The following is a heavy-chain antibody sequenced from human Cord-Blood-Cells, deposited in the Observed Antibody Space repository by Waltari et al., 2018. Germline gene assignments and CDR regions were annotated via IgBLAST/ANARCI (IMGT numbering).Heavy chain of an antibody. V-gene: IGHV4-34*01. J-gene: IGHJ4*02. D-gene: IGHD7-27*01. Sequence: QVQLQQWGAGLLKPSEPLSLTCAVSGGSFIGSHWSWTRQPPGKGLEWIGEINHSGSTNYNPSLKSRVTISVDTSKNQFSLKLSSVTAADTAVYYCARHPPLTGFDYWGQGTLVTVSS. CDR2: INHSGST. CDR1: GGSFIGSH. CDR3: ARHPPLTGFDY.